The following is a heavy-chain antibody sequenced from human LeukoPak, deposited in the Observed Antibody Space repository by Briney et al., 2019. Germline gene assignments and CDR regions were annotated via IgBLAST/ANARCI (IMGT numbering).Heavy chain of an antibody. CDR1: GYTFTGYY. Sequence: ASVKVSCKASGYTFTGYYMHWVRQAPGQGLEWMGWINPNSGGTNYAQKFQGRVTMTRDTSISTAYMELSRLRSDDTAVYYCARAGITIFGVAHYYYYYMDVWGKGTTVTVSS. D-gene: IGHD3-3*01. CDR3: ARAGITIFGVAHYYYYYMDV. J-gene: IGHJ6*03. V-gene: IGHV1-2*02. CDR2: INPNSGGT.